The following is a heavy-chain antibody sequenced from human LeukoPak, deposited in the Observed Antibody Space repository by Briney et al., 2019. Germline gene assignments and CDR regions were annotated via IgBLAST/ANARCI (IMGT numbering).Heavy chain of an antibody. D-gene: IGHD6-6*01. CDR1: GFTFDDYA. J-gene: IGHJ6*02. V-gene: IGHV3-9*01. CDR3: ASGFSSSDHYYGMDV. Sequence: PGGSLTLSCAASGFTFDDYAMHWVRQAPGKGLEWVSGISWNSGSIGYADSVKGRFTISRDNAKNSLYLQMNSLRAEDTALYYCASGFSSSDHYYGMDVWGQGTTVTVSS. CDR2: ISWNSGSI.